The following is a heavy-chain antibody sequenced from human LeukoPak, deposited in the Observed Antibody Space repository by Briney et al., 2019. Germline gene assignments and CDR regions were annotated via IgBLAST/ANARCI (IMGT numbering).Heavy chain of an antibody. J-gene: IGHJ4*02. D-gene: IGHD3-10*02. CDR2: IRSKANSYAT. V-gene: IGHV3-73*01. Sequence: GGSLRLSCAASGFTFSGSAMHWVRQASGKGLEWVGRIRSKANSYATAYAASVKGRFTISRDDSKNTAYLQMNSLKTEDTAVYYFPTLPIFGGGVTDYWGQGTLVTVSS. CDR3: PTLPIFGGGVTDY. CDR1: GFTFSGSA.